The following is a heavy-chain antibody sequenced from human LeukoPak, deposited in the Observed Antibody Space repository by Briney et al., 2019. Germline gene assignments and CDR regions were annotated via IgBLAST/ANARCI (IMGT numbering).Heavy chain of an antibody. Sequence: GESLKISCKGSGYRLTNYWIGWVRQMPGKGLEWMGIIYPGDSDTRYSPSFQGQVTISADKSISTAYLQWSSLKASDTAMYYCARVHGDYYYYYYMDVWGKGTTVTVSS. CDR2: IYPGDSDT. CDR1: GYRLTNYW. D-gene: IGHD1-1*01. J-gene: IGHJ6*03. V-gene: IGHV5-51*01. CDR3: ARVHGDYYYYYYMDV.